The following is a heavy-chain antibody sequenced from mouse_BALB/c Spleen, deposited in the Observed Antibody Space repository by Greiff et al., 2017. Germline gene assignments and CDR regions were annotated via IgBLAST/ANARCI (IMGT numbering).Heavy chain of an antibody. J-gene: IGHJ1*01. V-gene: IGHV1-66*01. D-gene: IGHD2-4*01. CDR3: ARRMITTGYWYFDV. CDR1: GYSFTSYY. CDR2: IFPGSGNT. Sequence: QVQLQQSGPELVKPGASVKISCKASGYSFTSYYIHWVKQRPGQGLEWIGWIFPGSGNTKYNEKFKGKATLTADTSSSTAYMQLSSLTSEDSAVYFCARRMITTGYWYFDVWGAGTTVTVSS.